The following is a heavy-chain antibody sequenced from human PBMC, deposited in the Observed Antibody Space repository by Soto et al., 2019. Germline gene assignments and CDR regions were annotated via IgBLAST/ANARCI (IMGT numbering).Heavy chain of an antibody. V-gene: IGHV3-23*01. CDR2: ISGSGGST. J-gene: IGHJ5*02. CDR1: GFTFSSYA. Sequence: EVQLLESGGGLVQPGGSLRLSCAASGFTFSSYAMSWVRQAPGKGLEWVSAISGSGGSTYYADSVKGRFTISRDTSRNTLCLQRYSLRDEDTAVYYWAKDVLLFVMWFDAWGQGTLVTVSS. D-gene: IGHD2-21*01. CDR3: AKDVLLFVMWFDA.